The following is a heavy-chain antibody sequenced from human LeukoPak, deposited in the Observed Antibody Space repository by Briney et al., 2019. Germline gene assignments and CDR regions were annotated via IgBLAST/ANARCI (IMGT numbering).Heavy chain of an antibody. Sequence: GASVKVSCKDSGYTFTGYYMHWVRQAPGQGLEWMGRINPNSGGTNYAQKFQGRVTMTRDTSISTAYMELSRLRSDDTAVYYCARGGVSNSWYRTPDYWGQGTLVAVSS. CDR3: ARGGVSNSWYRTPDY. D-gene: IGHD6-13*01. CDR2: INPNSGGT. CDR1: GYTFTGYY. V-gene: IGHV1-2*06. J-gene: IGHJ4*02.